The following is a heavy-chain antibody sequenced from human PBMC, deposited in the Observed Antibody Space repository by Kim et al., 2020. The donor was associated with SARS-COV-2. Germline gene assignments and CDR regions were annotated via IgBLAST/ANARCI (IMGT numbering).Heavy chain of an antibody. CDR1: GLTVSSNY. CDR2: IYPSGNT. J-gene: IGHJ5*02. Sequence: GGSLRLSCAASGLTVSSNYMSWVRQAPGKGLEWVSIIYPSGNTYYADSVKGRFTISADNSKNTVYLQMSSLRVEDTAVYYCARGGDGDSWNWFGPWGQGT. D-gene: IGHD4-17*01. V-gene: IGHV3-53*01. CDR3: ARGGDGDSWNWFGP.